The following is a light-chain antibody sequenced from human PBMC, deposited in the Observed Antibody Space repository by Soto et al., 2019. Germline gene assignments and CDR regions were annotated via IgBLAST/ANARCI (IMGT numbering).Light chain of an antibody. CDR2: GAS. V-gene: IGKV1-39*01. CDR1: QTITTY. J-gene: IGKJ2*01. CDR3: QQSYGSPNT. Sequence: DIQMTQSPSSLSASVGDRVTITCRGSQTITTYLNWYQEKPGKAPTVLIYGASSLQSGVPSRFSGSGSGTDFTLTISSLQPEDFASYYCQQSYGSPNTFGQGTKLEIK.